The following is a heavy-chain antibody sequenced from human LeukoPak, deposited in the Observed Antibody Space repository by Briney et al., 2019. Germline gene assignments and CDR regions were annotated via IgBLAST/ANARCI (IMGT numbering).Heavy chain of an antibody. CDR2: ISRSGDT. Sequence: PSGTLSLTCAVSGVSITRSDWWSWVRQTPEKGLEWIGEISRSGDTHYNPSLKSRLTLSMDKSKNQFSLKLNFVTAADTAVYYCARGDNWMLDHWGQGALVTVSS. J-gene: IGHJ5*02. V-gene: IGHV4-4*02. CDR1: GVSITRSDW. CDR3: ARGDNWMLDH. D-gene: IGHD1-1*01.